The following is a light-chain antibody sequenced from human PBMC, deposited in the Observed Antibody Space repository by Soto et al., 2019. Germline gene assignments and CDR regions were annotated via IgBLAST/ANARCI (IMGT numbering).Light chain of an antibody. Sequence: DIQMTQSPSTLSASVGDRVTITCRASQSISTWLAWYQLKPGKAPNLLIYKASSLESGVPSRFSGSGSGTEFTLAISSLQADDFATYYCQQYNSYSPTFGQGTKVEIK. CDR1: QSISTW. V-gene: IGKV1-5*03. J-gene: IGKJ1*01. CDR2: KAS. CDR3: QQYNSYSPT.